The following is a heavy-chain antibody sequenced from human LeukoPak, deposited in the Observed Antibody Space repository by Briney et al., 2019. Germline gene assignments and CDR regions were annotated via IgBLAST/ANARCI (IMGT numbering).Heavy chain of an antibody. V-gene: IGHV3-23*01. D-gene: IGHD2-15*01. Sequence: PGGSLRLSCAASGFSFSSYAMSWVRQAPARGLEWVSSMKGGGETFYADSVKGRFTLSRDSSRNTVFLQLNNLRVEDTAIYYCAKASWASNADVVWWGQGTLVTVSS. CDR1: GFSFSSYA. J-gene: IGHJ4*02. CDR3: AKASWASNADVVW. CDR2: MKGGGET.